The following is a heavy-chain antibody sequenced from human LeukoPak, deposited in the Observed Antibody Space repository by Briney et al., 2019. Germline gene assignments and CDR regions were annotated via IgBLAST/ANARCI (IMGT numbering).Heavy chain of an antibody. CDR1: GGSISSYY. J-gene: IGHJ6*03. CDR3: ARGIYYGSGRPSHYYYYYMDV. Sequence: SETLSLTCTVSGGSISSYYWSWIRQPPGKGLEWIGYIYYSGSTNYNPSLKSRVTISVDTSKNQFSLKLSSVTAADTAVYYCARGIYYGSGRPSHYYYYYMDVWGKGTTVTVSS. D-gene: IGHD3-10*01. V-gene: IGHV4-59*01. CDR2: IYYSGST.